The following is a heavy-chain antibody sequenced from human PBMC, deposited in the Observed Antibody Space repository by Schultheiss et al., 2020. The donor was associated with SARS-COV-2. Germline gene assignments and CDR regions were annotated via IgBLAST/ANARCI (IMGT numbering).Heavy chain of an antibody. Sequence: GGSLRLSCAASGFTFTSYAMSWVRQAPGMRLEWVATMSGTAAGGSTYYADSVKGRFTISRDNSKNTLYLQMNSLRAEDTAVYYCAKYSGWPYGMDVWGQGTTVTVSS. D-gene: IGHD6-19*01. J-gene: IGHJ6*02. CDR1: GFTFTSYA. CDR2: MSGTAAGGST. CDR3: AKYSGWPYGMDV. V-gene: IGHV3-23*01.